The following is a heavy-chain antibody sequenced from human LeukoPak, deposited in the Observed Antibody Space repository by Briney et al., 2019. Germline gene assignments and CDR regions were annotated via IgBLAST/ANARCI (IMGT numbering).Heavy chain of an antibody. J-gene: IGHJ4*02. D-gene: IGHD3-10*01. CDR1: GYTLTELS. Sequence: ASVKVSCKVSGYTLTELSMHWVRQAPGKGLEWMGGFDPEDGETIYAQKFQGRVTMTEDTSTDTAYMELSSLRSEDTAVYYCATEDTMVRGVPYWGQGTLVTVSS. CDR2: FDPEDGET. CDR3: ATEDTMVRGVPY. V-gene: IGHV1-24*01.